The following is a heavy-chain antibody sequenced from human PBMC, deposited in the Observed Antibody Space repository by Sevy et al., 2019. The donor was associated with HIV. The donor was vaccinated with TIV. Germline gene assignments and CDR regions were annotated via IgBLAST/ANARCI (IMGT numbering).Heavy chain of an antibody. J-gene: IGHJ1*01. CDR2: INTNNGNA. Sequence: ASVKVSCKGSGYPFTSFGISWVRQAPGQGLEWMGWINTNNGNANYAQKYQGRVTMTRDTSTSTAYMGLRSLRSDDTAVYYCAKDRGYCSGGSCYIQVWGQGTLVTVSS. D-gene: IGHD2-15*01. V-gene: IGHV1-18*01. CDR1: GYPFTSFG. CDR3: AKDRGYCSGGSCYIQV.